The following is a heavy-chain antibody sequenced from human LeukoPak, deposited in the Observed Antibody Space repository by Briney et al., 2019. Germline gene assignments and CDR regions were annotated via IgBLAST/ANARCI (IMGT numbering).Heavy chain of an antibody. CDR1: GYSSTSYW. V-gene: IGHV5-51*01. Sequence: GESLKISCKGSGYSSTSYWIGWVRQMPGTPLQSTPIIYPGDSDTRYSPSFQGQVTISADKSISTAYLQWSSLKASDTAMYYCARHRIVGATRDFDYWGQGTLVTVSS. CDR3: ARHRIVGATRDFDY. CDR2: IYPGDSDT. J-gene: IGHJ4*02. D-gene: IGHD1-26*01.